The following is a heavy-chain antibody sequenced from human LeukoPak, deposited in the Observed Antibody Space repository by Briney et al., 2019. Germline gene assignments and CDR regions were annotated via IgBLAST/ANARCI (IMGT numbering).Heavy chain of an antibody. CDR1: GGTFSSYA. V-gene: IGHV1-69*04. Sequence: SVKVSCKASGGTFSSYAISRVRQAPGQGLEWMGRINPILGMANHPPKFHGRVTITADKSTSTAYMELISLRSEDTAVYYCARGSPYYYGSGSYYIQWGQGTLVTVSS. CDR3: ARGSPYYYGSGSYYIQ. J-gene: IGHJ4*02. CDR2: INPILGMA. D-gene: IGHD3-10*01.